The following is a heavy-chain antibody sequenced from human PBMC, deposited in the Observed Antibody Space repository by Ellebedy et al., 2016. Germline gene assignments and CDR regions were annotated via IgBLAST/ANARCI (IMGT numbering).Heavy chain of an antibody. CDR1: GGSISSYY. D-gene: IGHD1-26*01. CDR3: ARVLGGSLDY. V-gene: IGHV4-59*13. J-gene: IGHJ4*02. Sequence: SETLSLTXTVSGGSISSYYWSWIRQPPGKGLEWIGYIYYSGSTYYNPSLKSRVTISVDTSKNQFSLKLSSVTAADTAVYYCARVLGGSLDYWGQGTLVTVSS. CDR2: IYYSGST.